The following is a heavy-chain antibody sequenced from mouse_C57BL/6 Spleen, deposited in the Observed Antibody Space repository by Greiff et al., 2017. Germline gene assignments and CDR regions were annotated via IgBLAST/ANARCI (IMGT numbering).Heavy chain of an antibody. CDR2: IYPGDGDT. J-gene: IGHJ1*03. Sequence: VKLQESGPELVKPGASVKISCKASGYAFSSSWMNWVKQRPGKGLEWIGRIYPGDGDTNYNGKFKGKATLTADKSSSTAYMQLSSLTSEDSAVYFCAIDDYDRYFDVWGTGTTVTVSS. D-gene: IGHD2-4*01. CDR3: AIDDYDRYFDV. CDR1: GYAFSSSW. V-gene: IGHV1-82*01.